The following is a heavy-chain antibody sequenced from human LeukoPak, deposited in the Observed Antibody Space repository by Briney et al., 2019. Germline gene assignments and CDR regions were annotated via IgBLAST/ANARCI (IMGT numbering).Heavy chain of an antibody. V-gene: IGHV1-2*02. D-gene: IGHD3-9*01. J-gene: IGHJ4*02. CDR1: GYTFTGYY. CDR3: ARVVNYDILTGYRGPLDY. CDR2: INPNSGGT. Sequence: ASVKVSCKASGYTFTGYYMHWVRQAPGQGLEWMGWINPNSGGTNYAQKFQGRVTMTRDTSISTAYMELSRLRSDDTAVYYCARVVNYDILTGYRGPLDYWGQGTLVTVSS.